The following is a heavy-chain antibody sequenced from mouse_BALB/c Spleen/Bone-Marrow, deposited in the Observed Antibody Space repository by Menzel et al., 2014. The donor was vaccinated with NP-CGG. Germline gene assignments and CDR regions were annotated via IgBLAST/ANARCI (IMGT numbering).Heavy chain of an antibody. Sequence: QVQLQQSGAELVRPGTSVKVSCKASGYAFTNYLIEWVKQRPGQGLEWIGVINPGSGGTNYNEKFKGKATLTADKSSSTAYMQLSSLTSDDSAVYFCARRIYYAMGYWGQGTTLTVSS. D-gene: IGHD2-1*01. J-gene: IGHJ2*01. CDR1: GYAFTNYL. CDR3: ARRIYYAMGY. CDR2: INPGSGGT. V-gene: IGHV1-54*01.